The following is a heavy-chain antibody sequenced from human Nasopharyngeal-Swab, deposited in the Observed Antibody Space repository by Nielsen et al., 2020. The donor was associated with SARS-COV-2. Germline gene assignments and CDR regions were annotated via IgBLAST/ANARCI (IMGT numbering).Heavy chain of an antibody. V-gene: IGHV3-13*01. CDR2: IATAGDT. CDR1: GFTFSSYD. D-gene: IGHD2-2*02. Sequence: GESLKISCAASGFTFSSYDMHWVRQVTGKGLEWVSAIATAGDTYYAGSVKGRFTISRENAKNSLYLQMNRLRAEDTAVYYCGRDILSQGNYMDVWGKGTTVTVSS. CDR3: GRDILSQGNYMDV. J-gene: IGHJ6*03.